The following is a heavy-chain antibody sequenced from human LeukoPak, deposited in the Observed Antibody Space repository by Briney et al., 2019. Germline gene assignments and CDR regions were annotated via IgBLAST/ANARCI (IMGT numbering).Heavy chain of an antibody. CDR1: GGSISSYY. CDR2: IYYSGST. V-gene: IGHV4-59*01. J-gene: IGHJ4*02. D-gene: IGHD3-10*01. CDR3: ARGRSMVRGVDYDY. Sequence: PSETLSLTCTVSGGSISSYYWSWIRQPPGKGLEWIGYIYYSGSTNYNPSLKSRVTISVDTSKNQFSLKLSSVTAADTAVYYRARGRSMVRGVDYDYWGQGTLVTVSS.